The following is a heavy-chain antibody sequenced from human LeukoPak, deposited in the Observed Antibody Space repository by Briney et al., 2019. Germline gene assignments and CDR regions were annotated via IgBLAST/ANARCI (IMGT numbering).Heavy chain of an antibody. Sequence: GGSLRLSCAASGFTVSSNYMSWVRQAPGKGLEWVSVIYSGGTTYYADSVKGRFTISGDNSKNTLYLQMNSLRAEDTAVYYCARDFRGGDGYNDYFDYWGQGTLVTVSS. CDR3: ARDFRGGDGYNDYFDY. J-gene: IGHJ4*02. CDR2: IYSGGTT. CDR1: GFTVSSNY. D-gene: IGHD5-24*01. V-gene: IGHV3-66*01.